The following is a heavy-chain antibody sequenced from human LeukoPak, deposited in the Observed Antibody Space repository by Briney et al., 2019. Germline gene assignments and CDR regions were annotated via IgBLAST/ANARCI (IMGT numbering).Heavy chain of an antibody. CDR2: IYYSGST. Sequence: SETLSLTCTVSGGSISSYYWSWIRQPPGKGLEWIGYIYYSGSTNYNPSLKSRVTISVDTSKNQFSLKLSSVTAADTAVYYCAREYQLSVLGPNWFDPWGQGTLVTVSS. D-gene: IGHD2-2*01. CDR1: GGSISSYY. CDR3: AREYQLSVLGPNWFDP. V-gene: IGHV4-59*01. J-gene: IGHJ5*02.